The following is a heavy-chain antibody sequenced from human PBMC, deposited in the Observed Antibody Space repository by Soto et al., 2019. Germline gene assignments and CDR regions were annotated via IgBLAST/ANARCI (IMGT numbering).Heavy chain of an antibody. CDR3: ARPLVVVPAAPDY. J-gene: IGHJ4*02. CDR1: GFTFSSYA. V-gene: IGHV3-30-3*01. Sequence: LSLSCAASGFTFSSYAMHWVRQAPGKGLEWVAVISYDGSNKYYADSVKGRFTISRDNSKNTLYLQMNSLRAEDTAVYYCARPLVVVPAAPDYWGQGTMVTVSS. D-gene: IGHD2-2*01. CDR2: ISYDGSNK.